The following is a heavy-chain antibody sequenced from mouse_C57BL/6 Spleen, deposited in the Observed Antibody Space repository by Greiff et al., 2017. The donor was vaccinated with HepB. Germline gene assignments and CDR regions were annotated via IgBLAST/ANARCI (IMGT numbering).Heavy chain of an antibody. CDR3: AKEDYSNYDWYFDV. J-gene: IGHJ1*03. V-gene: IGHV2-4*01. CDR1: GFSLTSYG. Sequence: QVQLQQSGPGLVQPSQSLSITCTVSGFSLTSYGVHWVRQPPGKGLEWLGVIWSGGSTDYNAAFISRLSISKDNSKSQVFFKMNSLQADDTAIYYCAKEDYSNYDWYFDVWGTGTTVTVSS. CDR2: IWSGGST. D-gene: IGHD2-5*01.